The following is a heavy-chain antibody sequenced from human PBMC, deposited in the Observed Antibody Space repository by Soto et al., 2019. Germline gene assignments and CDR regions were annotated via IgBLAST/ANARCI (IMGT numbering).Heavy chain of an antibody. J-gene: IGHJ3*02. D-gene: IGHD3-3*01. V-gene: IGHV1-69*13. Sequence: SVKVSCKASGGTFSSYAISWVRQAPGQGLEWMGGIIPIFGTANYAQKFQGRVTITADESTSTAYMELSSLRSEDTAVYYCARGLRITIFGVVIPDDAFDIWGQGTMGTVSS. CDR3: ARGLRITIFGVVIPDDAFDI. CDR1: GGTFSSYA. CDR2: IIPIFGTA.